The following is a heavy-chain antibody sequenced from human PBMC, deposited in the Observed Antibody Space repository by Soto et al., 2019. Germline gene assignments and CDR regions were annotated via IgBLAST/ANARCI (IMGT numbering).Heavy chain of an antibody. CDR3: ARIGGGIQPWLQYYYYGMDV. D-gene: IGHD5-18*01. V-gene: IGHV3-30-3*01. J-gene: IGHJ6*02. CDR1: GFTFSSYA. CDR2: ISYDGSNK. Sequence: GGSLRLSCAASGFTFSSYAMHWVRQAPGKGLEWVAVISYDGSNKYYADSVKGRFTISRDNSKNTLYLQMNSLRAEDTAVYYCARIGGGIQPWLQYYYYGMDVWGQGTTVTVSS.